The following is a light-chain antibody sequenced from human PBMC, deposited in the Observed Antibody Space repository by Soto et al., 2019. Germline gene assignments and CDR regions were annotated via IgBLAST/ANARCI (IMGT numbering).Light chain of an antibody. CDR3: QQYGNSPGT. CDR1: QSVSSSY. CDR2: GAS. J-gene: IGKJ1*01. Sequence: EIVLTQSPGTLSLSPGERATLSCRASQSVSSSYLAWYQQKPGQAPRLLIYGASSRATGIPDRFSGSGSGTGFTINISSLEPEDFEVYYCQQYGNSPGTFGQGTKVEIK. V-gene: IGKV3-20*01.